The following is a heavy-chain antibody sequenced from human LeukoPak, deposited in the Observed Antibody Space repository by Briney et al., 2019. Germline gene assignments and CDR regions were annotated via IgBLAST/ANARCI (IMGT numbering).Heavy chain of an antibody. Sequence: SQTLSLTCTVSGGSISSGSYYWSWIRQPAGKGLEWIGRIYTSGSTNYNPSLKSRVTISVDTSKNQFSLKLSSVTAADTAVYYCARPDTYYYDSSGDVWGQGTLVTVSS. V-gene: IGHV4-61*02. CDR2: IYTSGST. CDR3: ARPDTYYYDSSGDV. D-gene: IGHD3-22*01. CDR1: GGSISSGSYY. J-gene: IGHJ4*02.